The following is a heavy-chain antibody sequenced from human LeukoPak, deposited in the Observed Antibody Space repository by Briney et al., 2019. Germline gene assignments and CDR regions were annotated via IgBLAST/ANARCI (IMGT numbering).Heavy chain of an antibody. CDR1: GYTFTSYY. J-gene: IGHJ3*02. V-gene: IGHV1-46*01. CDR3: ARGAITMVRGVVNAFDI. D-gene: IGHD3-10*01. CDR2: INPSGGST. Sequence: ASVKVSCKASGYTFTSYYMHWVRQAPGQGLEWMGIINPSGGSTSYAQKFQGRVTMTRDTSTSTVYMELSSLRSEDTAVYYCARGAITMVRGVVNAFDIWGQGTWSPSLQ.